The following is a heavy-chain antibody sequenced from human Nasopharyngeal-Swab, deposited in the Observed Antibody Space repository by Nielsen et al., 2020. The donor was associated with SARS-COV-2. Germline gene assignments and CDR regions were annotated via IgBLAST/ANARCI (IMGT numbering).Heavy chain of an antibody. D-gene: IGHD6-13*01. CDR3: ARDRWVGGSSWYDY. V-gene: IGHV1-3*01. CDR2: INADNGNT. Sequence: ASAKVSCKASGYSFTNYVIHWVRQAPGQRLEWMGWINADNGNTKYSQKFQGRVTITRDTSASTAYMELSGLRSEDTAFYYCARDRWVGGSSWYDYWGQGTLVTVSS. CDR1: GYSFTNYV. J-gene: IGHJ4*02.